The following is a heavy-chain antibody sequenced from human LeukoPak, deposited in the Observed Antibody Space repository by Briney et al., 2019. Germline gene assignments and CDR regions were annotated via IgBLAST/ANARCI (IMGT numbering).Heavy chain of an antibody. D-gene: IGHD1-1*01. CDR1: GFTVSSNY. J-gene: IGHJ4*02. Sequence: PGGSLRLSCAASGFTVSSNYMSWVRQAPGKGLEWVGRTKNKAHGYTTEYAASVEGRFTISRDDSKNSLYLQMNSLKTEDTAVYFCARVSYNWYYFDFWGQGTLVTVSS. CDR3: ARVSYNWYYFDF. V-gene: IGHV3-72*01. CDR2: TKNKAHGYTT.